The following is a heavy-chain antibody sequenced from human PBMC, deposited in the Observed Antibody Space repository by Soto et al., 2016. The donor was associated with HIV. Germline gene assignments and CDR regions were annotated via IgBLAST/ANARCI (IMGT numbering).Heavy chain of an antibody. J-gene: IGHJ1*01. V-gene: IGHV4-39*01. CDR2: IYYSGST. Sequence: QLQLQESGPGLVKPSETLSLTCTVSGGSISSSSYYWGWIRQPPGKGLEWIGSIYYSGSTYYNPSLKSRVTISVDTSKNQFSLKLSSVTAADTAVYYCARRDYYGSGYYEYFQHVGPGPPWSPSPQ. CDR3: ARRDYYGSGYYEYFQH. D-gene: IGHD3-10*01. CDR1: GGSISSSSYY.